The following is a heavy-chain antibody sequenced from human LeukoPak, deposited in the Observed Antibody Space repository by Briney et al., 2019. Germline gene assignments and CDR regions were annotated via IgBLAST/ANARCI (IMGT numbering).Heavy chain of an antibody. J-gene: IGHJ4*02. D-gene: IGHD3-9*01. CDR3: AKDASYDILTGYYRHYFDY. CDR2: ISGSGGST. Sequence: GGSLRLSCAASGFTFSSYAMSWVRQAPGKGLEWVSAISGSGGSTYYADSVKGRFTISRDNPKNTLYLQMNSLRAEDTAVYYCAKDASYDILTGYYRHYFDYWGQGTLVTVSS. V-gene: IGHV3-23*01. CDR1: GFTFSSYA.